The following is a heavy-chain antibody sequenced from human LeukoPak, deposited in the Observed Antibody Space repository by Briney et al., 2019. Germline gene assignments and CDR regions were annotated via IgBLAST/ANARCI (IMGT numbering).Heavy chain of an antibody. V-gene: IGHV3-23*01. CDR2: IFPSGGEI. Sequence: GGSLRLSCAASGFTFSTFAMIWVRQPPGKGLEWVSSIFPSGGEIHYADSVRGRFTISRDNSRSTLSLQMNSLRAEDTAVYYCVRDWAWGFDVWGQGTMVTVSS. CDR3: VRDWAWGFDV. CDR1: GFTFSTFA. D-gene: IGHD1-26*01. J-gene: IGHJ3*01.